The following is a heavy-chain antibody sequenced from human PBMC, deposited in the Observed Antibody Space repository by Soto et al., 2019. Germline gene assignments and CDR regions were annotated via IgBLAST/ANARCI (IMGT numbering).Heavy chain of an antibody. CDR2: IYYSGST. D-gene: IGHD3-9*01. V-gene: IGHV4-59*08. Sequence: SETLCLTCTVSGGSISSYYWSWIRQPPGKGLEWIGYIYYSGSTNYNPSLQTRVTISLDKSKSQFSLKLNSVTAADSAVYFCARLEGLATISYYFDFWGPGALVTVSS. CDR1: GGSISSYY. J-gene: IGHJ4*02. CDR3: ARLEGLATISYYFDF.